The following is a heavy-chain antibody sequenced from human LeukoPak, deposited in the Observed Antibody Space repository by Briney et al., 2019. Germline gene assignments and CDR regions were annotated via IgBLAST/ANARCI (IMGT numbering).Heavy chain of an antibody. D-gene: IGHD3-16*01. CDR2: INHSGGT. Sequence: SETLSLTCAVYGGSFSGYYWSWIRQPPGKGLEWIGEINHSGGTNYNPSLKSRVTISVDTSKNQFSLKLSSVTAADTAVYYCARGRGGTYYYYGMDVWGQGTTVTVSS. J-gene: IGHJ6*02. CDR3: ARGRGGTYYYYGMDV. CDR1: GGSFSGYY. V-gene: IGHV4-34*01.